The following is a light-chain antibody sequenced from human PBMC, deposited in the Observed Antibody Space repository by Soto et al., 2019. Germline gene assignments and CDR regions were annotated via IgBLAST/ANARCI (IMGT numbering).Light chain of an antibody. CDR3: QSYDSSLGGWV. V-gene: IGLV1-40*01. CDR2: GNN. Sequence: QSVLTQPPSVSGAPGQRVTISCTGSSSNIGAGYDVHWYQQLPGTAPKLLIYGNNNRPSGVPDRFSGSKSGTSASLAITGLQAEDEAAYHCQSYDSSLGGWVFGGGTQLTV. J-gene: IGLJ3*02. CDR1: SSNIGAGYD.